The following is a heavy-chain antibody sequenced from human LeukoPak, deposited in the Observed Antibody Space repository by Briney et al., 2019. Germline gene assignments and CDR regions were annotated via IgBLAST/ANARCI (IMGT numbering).Heavy chain of an antibody. CDR3: ARSPSWGYYDSSAYYFDY. CDR2: IYYSGST. CDR1: GFSISSYY. D-gene: IGHD3-22*01. J-gene: IGHJ4*02. V-gene: IGHV4-59*01. Sequence: RPSETLSLTCTVSGFSISSYYWSWIRQPPGKGLEWVGYIYYSGSTNYNPSLKSRVTISVDTSKNQFSLKLSSVTAADTAVYYCARSPSWGYYDSSAYYFDYWGQGTLVTVSS.